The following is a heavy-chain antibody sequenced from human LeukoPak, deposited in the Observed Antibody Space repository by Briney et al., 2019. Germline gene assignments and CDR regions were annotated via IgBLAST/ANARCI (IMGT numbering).Heavy chain of an antibody. V-gene: IGHV4-39*01. CDR2: IYYSGST. Sequence: SETLSLTCTVSGGSISSSSYYWGWIHQPPGKGLEWIGSIYYSGSTYYNPSLKSRVTISVDTSKNQFSLKLSSVTAADTAVYYCARSNYVFDYWGQGTLVTVSS. CDR1: GGSISSSSYY. D-gene: IGHD1-7*01. CDR3: ARSNYVFDY. J-gene: IGHJ4*02.